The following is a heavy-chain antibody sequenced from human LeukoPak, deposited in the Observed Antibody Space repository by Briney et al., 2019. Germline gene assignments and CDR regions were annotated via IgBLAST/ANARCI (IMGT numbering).Heavy chain of an antibody. Sequence: ASVKVSCKASGYTFIGYNMHWVRQAPGQGLEWMGWITPNSGATKYAQKFRGRVSMTRDTSINTAYMELSRLRSDDTAIYYCARVSRFYYDSSGDFDYWGQGTLVTVSS. CDR3: ARVSRFYYDSSGDFDY. D-gene: IGHD3-22*01. V-gene: IGHV1-2*02. CDR1: GYTFIGYN. J-gene: IGHJ4*02. CDR2: ITPNSGAT.